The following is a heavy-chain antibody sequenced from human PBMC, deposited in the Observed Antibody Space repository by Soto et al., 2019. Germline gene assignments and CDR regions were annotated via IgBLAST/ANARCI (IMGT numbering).Heavy chain of an antibody. CDR3: ARDGGSGGYYDSSGYYS. J-gene: IGHJ4*02. V-gene: IGHV3-7*01. CDR2: IKQDGSEK. CDR1: GFTFSSYW. D-gene: IGHD3-22*01. Sequence: PGGSLRLSCAASGFTFSSYWMSWVRQAPVKGLEWVANIKQDGSEKYYVDSVKGRFTISRDNAKNSLYLQMNSLRAEDTAVYYCARDGGSGGYYDSSGYYSWGQGTLVTVSS.